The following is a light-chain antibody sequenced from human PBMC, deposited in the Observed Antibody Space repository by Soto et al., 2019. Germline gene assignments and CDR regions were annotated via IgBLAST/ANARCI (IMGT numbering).Light chain of an antibody. CDR3: SSYTSSSTRV. Sequence: QSVQTQPASVSGSPGQSITISCTGTSSDVGGYNYVSWYQQHPGKAPKLMIYEVSNRPSGVSNRFSGSKSGNTASLTISGLQAEDEADYYCSSYTSSSTRVFGTGTKVTVL. CDR2: EVS. V-gene: IGLV2-14*01. J-gene: IGLJ1*01. CDR1: SSDVGGYNY.